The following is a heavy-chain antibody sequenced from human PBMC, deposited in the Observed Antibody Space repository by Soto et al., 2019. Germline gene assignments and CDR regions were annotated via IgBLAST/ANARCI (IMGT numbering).Heavy chain of an antibody. Sequence: QVQLVQSGAEEKKPGASVKVSCKASGYTFTSYAMHWVRQAPGQRLEWMGWINAGNSDTTHSQKFQGGVTITSDTSASTAYIELTSLRSADTAVYYWASDFSMGVVAPGYWGQGALVSFSS. V-gene: IGHV1-3*05. CDR2: INAGNSDT. CDR1: GYTFTSYA. CDR3: ASDFSMGVVAPGY. D-gene: IGHD3-22*01. J-gene: IGHJ4*02.